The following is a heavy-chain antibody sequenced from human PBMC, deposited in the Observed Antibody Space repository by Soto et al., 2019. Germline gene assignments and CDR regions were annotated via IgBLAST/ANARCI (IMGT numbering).Heavy chain of an antibody. J-gene: IGHJ4*02. Sequence: GGSLRLSCAASGFTFSSHAMHWVRQAPGKGLEWVAVISYDGSNKYSADSVKGRFTISRDNSKTSLYLQMNSLRAEDTAVYYCAREPGVSSGWYVDYWGQGTLVTVSS. V-gene: IGHV3-30-3*01. CDR1: GFTFSSHA. D-gene: IGHD6-19*01. CDR3: AREPGVSSGWYVDY. CDR2: ISYDGSNK.